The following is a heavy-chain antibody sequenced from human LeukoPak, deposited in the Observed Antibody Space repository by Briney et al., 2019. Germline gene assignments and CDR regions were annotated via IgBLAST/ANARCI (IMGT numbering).Heavy chain of an antibody. CDR2: VIAIFGRV. CDR1: RGTFSSYG. J-gene: IGHJ4*02. CDR3: ARGELGDSSGFSFFDY. V-gene: IGHV1-69*05. Sequence: SVKVSCKASRGTFSSYGISWVRQAPGQGLEWMGGVIAIFGRVKYGQKFQGRATITTDEYTSTAYMELSSPTSEDTGVYYCARGELGDSSGFSFFDYWGQGTLVTVSS. D-gene: IGHD3-22*01.